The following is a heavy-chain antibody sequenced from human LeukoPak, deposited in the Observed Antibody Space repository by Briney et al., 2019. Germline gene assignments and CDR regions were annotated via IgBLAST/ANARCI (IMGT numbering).Heavy chain of an antibody. J-gene: IGHJ4*02. CDR1: GGSISSGTYY. V-gene: IGHV4-61*02. Sequence: SETLSLTCNVSGGSISSGTYYWSWIRQPAGKGLEWIGRIYSSGSTDYNPSLKSRVTISVDTSKNQFPLKLSSVTAADTAVYYCARDVVVAYKGCHFDHWGQGTLVTVSS. D-gene: IGHD2-2*01. CDR2: IYSSGST. CDR3: ARDVVVAYKGCHFDH.